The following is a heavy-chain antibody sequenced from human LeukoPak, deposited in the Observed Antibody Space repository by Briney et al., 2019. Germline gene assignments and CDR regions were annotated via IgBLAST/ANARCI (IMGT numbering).Heavy chain of an antibody. CDR1: GFTFSSYA. D-gene: IGHD2-15*01. V-gene: IGHV3-30*04. CDR2: ISYDGSNK. J-gene: IGHJ4*02. CDR3: ARGKDVVAAESTFDY. Sequence: GGSLRLSCAASGFTFSSYAMHWVRQAPGKGLEWVAVISYDGSNKYYADSVKGRFTISRDNSKNTLYLQMNSLRAEDTAVYYCARGKDVVAAESTFDYWGQGTLVAVSS.